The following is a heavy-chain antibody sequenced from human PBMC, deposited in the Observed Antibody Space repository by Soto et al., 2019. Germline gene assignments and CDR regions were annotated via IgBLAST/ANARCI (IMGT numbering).Heavy chain of an antibody. J-gene: IGHJ3*02. CDR2: IYYSGST. Sequence: SETLSLTCTVSGGSISSGGYYWSWIRQHPWKGLEWIGYIYYSGSTYYNPSLKSRVTISVDTSKNQFSLKLSSVTAADTAVYYCARDLPPSYDSSGYSVFDIWGQGTMVTVSS. CDR3: ARDLPPSYDSSGYSVFDI. CDR1: GGSISSGGYY. V-gene: IGHV4-31*03. D-gene: IGHD3-22*01.